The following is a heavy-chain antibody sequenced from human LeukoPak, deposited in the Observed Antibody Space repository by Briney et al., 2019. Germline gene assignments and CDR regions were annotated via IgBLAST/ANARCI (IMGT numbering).Heavy chain of an antibody. V-gene: IGHV3-66*01. D-gene: IGHD6-13*01. Sequence: GGSLRLSCAASGFTVSSNYMSWVRQAPGKGLEWVSVIYSGGSTYYADSVKGRFTISRDNSKNTLYLQMNSLRAEDTAVYYCARARGIAAAATPDYWGQGTLVTVSS. J-gene: IGHJ4*02. CDR2: IYSGGST. CDR1: GFTVSSNY. CDR3: ARARGIAAAATPDY.